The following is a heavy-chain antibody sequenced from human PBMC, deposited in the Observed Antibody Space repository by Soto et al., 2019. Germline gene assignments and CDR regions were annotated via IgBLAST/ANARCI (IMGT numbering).Heavy chain of an antibody. CDR3: ARVGLLWFGELRSEGYGMDV. D-gene: IGHD3-10*01. CDR2: IIPISGTA. CDR1: GGTFSSYA. J-gene: IGHJ6*02. Sequence: SVKVSCKASGGTFSSYAISWVRQAPGQGLEWMGGIIPISGTANYAQKFQGRVTITADKSTSTAYMELSSLRSEDTAVYYCARVGLLWFGELRSEGYGMDVWGQGTTVTVSS. V-gene: IGHV1-69*06.